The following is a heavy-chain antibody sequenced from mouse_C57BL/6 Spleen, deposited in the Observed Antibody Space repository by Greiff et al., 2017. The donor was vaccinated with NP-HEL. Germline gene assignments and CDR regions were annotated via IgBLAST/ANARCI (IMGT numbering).Heavy chain of an antibody. CDR2: IDPETGGT. CDR1: GYTFTDYE. V-gene: IGHV1-15*01. CDR3: TRRGNGYYVSFDY. Sequence: VQLQQSGAELVRPGASVTLSCKASGYTFTDYEMHWVKQTPVHGLEWIGAIDPETGGTAYNQKFKGKAILTADKSSSTAYMELRSLTSEDSAVYYCTRRGNGYYVSFDYWGQGTTLTVSS. J-gene: IGHJ2*01. D-gene: IGHD2-3*01.